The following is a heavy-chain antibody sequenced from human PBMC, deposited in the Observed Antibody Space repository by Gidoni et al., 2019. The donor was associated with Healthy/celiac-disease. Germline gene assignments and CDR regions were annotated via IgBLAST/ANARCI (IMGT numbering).Heavy chain of an antibody. CDR3: ANHCSSTSCPGVY. J-gene: IGHJ4*02. CDR2: ISGSGGST. Sequence: EVQLLESGGGLVQPGGSLRLSCAASGFTFSSYAMSWVRQAPGKGLEWVSAISGSGGSTYYADSVKGRFTIFRDNSKNTLYLQMNSLRAEDTAVYYCANHCSSTSCPGVYWGQGTLVTVSS. CDR1: GFTFSSYA. D-gene: IGHD2-2*01. V-gene: IGHV3-23*01.